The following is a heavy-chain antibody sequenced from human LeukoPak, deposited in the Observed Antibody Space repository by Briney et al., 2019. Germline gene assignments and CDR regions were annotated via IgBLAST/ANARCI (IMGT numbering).Heavy chain of an antibody. D-gene: IGHD5-24*01. V-gene: IGHV4-4*02. CDR1: GGSISSSNW. CDR2: IYHSGGT. Sequence: NPSGTLSLTCAVSGGSISSSNWWSWVRQPPGKGLEWIGEIYHSGGTNYNPSLKSRVTISVDKSKNQFSLKLSSVTAADTAMFYCARVRDPYYYYMDVWGKGTTVTVSS. J-gene: IGHJ6*03. CDR3: ARVRDPYYYYMDV.